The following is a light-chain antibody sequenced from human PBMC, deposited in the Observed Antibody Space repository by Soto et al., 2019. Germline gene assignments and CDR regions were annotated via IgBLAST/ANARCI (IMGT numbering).Light chain of an antibody. CDR1: QRVSSSY. J-gene: IGKJ3*01. CDR3: QQYGSSPCT. V-gene: IGKV3-20*01. CDR2: GAS. Sequence: EIVLTQSPGTLSLSPGERATLSCRARQRVSSSYLAWYQQKPGQAPRLLIYGASSRATGIPDRFSGSGSGTDFTLTISRLEPEDFAVYYCQQYGSSPCTFGPGTKVAIK.